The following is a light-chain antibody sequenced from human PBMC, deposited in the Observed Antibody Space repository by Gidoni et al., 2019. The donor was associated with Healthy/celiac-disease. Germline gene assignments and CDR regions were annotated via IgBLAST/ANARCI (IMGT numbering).Light chain of an antibody. V-gene: IGKV1-5*03. CDR2: KAS. CDR3: QQYNSFST. J-gene: IGKJ4*01. Sequence: DIRMTQSPSTLSASVGDRVTITFRASQSISSWLAWYQQKPGKAPKLLIYKASSLESGVPSRFSGSGSGTEFTLTISSLQPDDFATYYCQQYNSFSTFXGXTKVEIK. CDR1: QSISSW.